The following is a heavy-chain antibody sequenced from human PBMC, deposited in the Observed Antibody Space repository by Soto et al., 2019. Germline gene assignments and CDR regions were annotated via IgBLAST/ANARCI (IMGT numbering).Heavy chain of an antibody. CDR3: ARDGSAGGFDP. J-gene: IGHJ5*02. CDR1: GFTFSSYW. Sequence: GGSLRLSCAASGFTFSSYWMHWVRQAPGKGLVWVSRINSDGSSRSYADSVKGRFTISRDNAKNTLYLQMNSLRAEDTAVYYCARDGSAGGFDPWGQGTLVTVSS. V-gene: IGHV3-74*01. D-gene: IGHD3-16*01. CDR2: INSDGSSR.